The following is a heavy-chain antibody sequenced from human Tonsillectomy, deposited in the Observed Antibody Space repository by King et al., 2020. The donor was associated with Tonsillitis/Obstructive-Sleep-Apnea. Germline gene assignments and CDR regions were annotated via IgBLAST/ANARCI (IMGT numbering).Heavy chain of an antibody. CDR1: GFTFSSYA. D-gene: IGHD6-19*01. V-gene: IGHV3-23*04. CDR3: AKDQTGYSSGWPSYRTNWFDP. J-gene: IGHJ5*02. Sequence: VQLVESGGGLVQPGGSLRLSCAASGFTFSSYAMSWVRQAPGKGLEWVSAISGSGGSTYDADSVKGRFTISRDNSKNTLYLQRNSLRAEDKAVYYCAKDQTGYSSGWPSYRTNWFDPWGQGTLVTVSS. CDR2: ISGSGGST.